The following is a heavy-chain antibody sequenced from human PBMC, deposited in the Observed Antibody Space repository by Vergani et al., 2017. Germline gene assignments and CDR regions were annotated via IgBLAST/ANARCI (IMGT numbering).Heavy chain of an antibody. V-gene: IGHV3-30-3*01. Sequence: QVQLVESGGGVVQPGRSLRLSCAASGFTFSSYAMHWVRQAPGKGLEWVAVISYDGSNKYYADSVKGRFTISRDNSKNTLYLQMNSLRAEDTAVYYCARDPVGSSCYFDYWGQGTLVTVSS. CDR3: ARDPVGSSCYFDY. J-gene: IGHJ4*02. CDR1: GFTFSSYA. D-gene: IGHD6-13*01. CDR2: ISYDGSNK.